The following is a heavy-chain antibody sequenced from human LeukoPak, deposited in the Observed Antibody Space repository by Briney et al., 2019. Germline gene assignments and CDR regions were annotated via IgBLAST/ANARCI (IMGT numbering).Heavy chain of an antibody. CDR2: INPSGGST. CDR3: ARVQEVVVAAANWFDP. J-gene: IGHJ5*02. CDR1: GYTFTSYY. V-gene: IGHV1-46*01. D-gene: IGHD2-15*01. Sequence: ASVKVSCKASGYTFTSYYMHWVRRAPGQGLEWMGIINPSGGSTSYAQKFQGRVTMTRDTSTSTAYMELRSLRSDDTAVYYCARVQEVVVAAANWFDPWGQGTLVTVSS.